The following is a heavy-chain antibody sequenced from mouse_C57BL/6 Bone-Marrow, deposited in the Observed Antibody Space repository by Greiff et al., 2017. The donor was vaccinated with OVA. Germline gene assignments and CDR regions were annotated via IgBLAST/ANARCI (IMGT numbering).Heavy chain of an antibody. CDR3: EKTAPHY. CDR1: GYTFTSYG. D-gene: IGHD4-1*01. Sequence: VQLQQSGAELARPGASVKLSCKASGYTFTSYGISWVKQRTGQGLEWIGEIYPRRGNTYSNEKFKGKATLTADKASSKAYMEIRRLTSEDAAVYSCEKTAPHYGGQGTTLTVSS. J-gene: IGHJ2*01. V-gene: IGHV1-81*01. CDR2: IYPRRGNT.